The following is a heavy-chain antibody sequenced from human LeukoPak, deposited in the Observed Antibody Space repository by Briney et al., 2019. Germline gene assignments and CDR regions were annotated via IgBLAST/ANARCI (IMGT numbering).Heavy chain of an antibody. V-gene: IGHV4-34*01. Sequence: SETLSLTCAVYGGPFSGYYWSWIRQPPGKGLEWIGEINHSGSANYNPSLKSRVTISVDMSKNQFSLKLNSVTAADTAVYYCAREGWGYGSGGAFDYWGQGTLVTVSS. D-gene: IGHD3-10*01. CDR3: AREGWGYGSGGAFDY. CDR2: INHSGSA. CDR1: GGPFSGYY. J-gene: IGHJ4*02.